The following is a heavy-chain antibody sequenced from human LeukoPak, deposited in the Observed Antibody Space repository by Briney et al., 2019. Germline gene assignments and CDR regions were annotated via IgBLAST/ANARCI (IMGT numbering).Heavy chain of an antibody. D-gene: IGHD3-22*01. CDR1: GGSISSYY. J-gene: IGHJ4*02. V-gene: IGHV4-59*01. CDR2: IYYSGST. CDR3: ARGKGVYDSSGHFPTDF. Sequence: SETLSLTCTVSGGSISSYYWSWVRQPPGKGLEWIGYIYYSGSTNYNPSLKSRVTISVDTSKNQFSLKLSSVTAADTAVYYSARGKGVYDSSGHFPTDFWGQGTLVTVSS.